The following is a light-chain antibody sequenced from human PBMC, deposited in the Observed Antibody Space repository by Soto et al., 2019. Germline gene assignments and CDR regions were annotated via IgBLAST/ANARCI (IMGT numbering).Light chain of an antibody. CDR3: QQYNNWPFT. CDR2: GAA. J-gene: IGKJ3*01. Sequence: EIVMTQSPATLSVSPGERATLSCRASQSVSSNLAWYQQKPGQAPRVLIYGAATRATGIPARFSGSGSGTEFTLTISSLQSEDFAVYYCQQYNNWPFTFGPGTKVDIK. CDR1: QSVSSN. V-gene: IGKV3D-15*01.